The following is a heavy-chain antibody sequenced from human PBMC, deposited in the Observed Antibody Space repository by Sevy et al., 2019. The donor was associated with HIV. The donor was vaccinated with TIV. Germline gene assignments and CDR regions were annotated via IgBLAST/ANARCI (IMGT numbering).Heavy chain of an antibody. D-gene: IGHD3-10*01. CDR2: ISGRGGST. CDR1: GLTLISYA. Sequence: GGSLRLSCADSGLTLISYAMNWVRQAPGKGLEWVSAISGRGGSTYYADSVEGRFTISRDNSKNTLYLQMNSLRAEDTAVYYCARGGYYGYSSLDYWGQGTLVTVSS. V-gene: IGHV3-23*01. J-gene: IGHJ4*02. CDR3: ARGGYYGYSSLDY.